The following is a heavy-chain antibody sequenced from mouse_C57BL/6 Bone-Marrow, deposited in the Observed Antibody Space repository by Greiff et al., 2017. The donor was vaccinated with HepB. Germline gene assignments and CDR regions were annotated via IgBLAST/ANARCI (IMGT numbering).Heavy chain of an antibody. CDR1: GYTFTSYW. CDR2: INPSNGGT. CDR3: ARDTTVVDWYFDV. J-gene: IGHJ1*03. Sequence: VQLQQPGTELVKPGASVKLSCKASGYTFTSYWMHWVKQRPGQGLEWIGNINPSNGGTNYNEKLKSKATLTVDKSSSTAYMQLSSLTSEDSAVYYCARDTTVVDWYFDVWGTGTTVTVSS. V-gene: IGHV1-53*01. D-gene: IGHD1-1*01.